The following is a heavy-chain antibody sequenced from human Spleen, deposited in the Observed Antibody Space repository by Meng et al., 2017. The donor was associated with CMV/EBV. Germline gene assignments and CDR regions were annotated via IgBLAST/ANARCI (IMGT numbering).Heavy chain of an antibody. CDR3: ARVRVQLYYYGSGSDF. Sequence: GESLKISCAASGFTVSSNYMSWVRQAPGKGLEWVSAITASGATTYYADSVQGRFTISRDNSKDTLYLQMSSLRAEDTAIYYCARVRVQLYYYGSGSDFWGQGTLVTVSS. V-gene: IGHV3-23*01. D-gene: IGHD3-10*01. CDR1: GFTVSSNY. CDR2: ITASGATT. J-gene: IGHJ4*02.